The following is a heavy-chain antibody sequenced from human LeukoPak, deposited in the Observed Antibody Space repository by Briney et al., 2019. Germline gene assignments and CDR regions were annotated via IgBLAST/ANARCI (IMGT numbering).Heavy chain of an antibody. Sequence: PSETLPLTCAVSGDSFSSHYWTWIRQPPGRGLEWIGYISYIGTTNYNPSLKSRVTISIDTSKNQFSLKLSSVTTADTAVYYCARDLVTVTKGFDIWGLGTMVSVSS. CDR3: ARDLVTVTKGFDI. CDR1: GDSFSSHY. J-gene: IGHJ3*02. D-gene: IGHD4-17*01. V-gene: IGHV4-59*11. CDR2: ISYIGTT.